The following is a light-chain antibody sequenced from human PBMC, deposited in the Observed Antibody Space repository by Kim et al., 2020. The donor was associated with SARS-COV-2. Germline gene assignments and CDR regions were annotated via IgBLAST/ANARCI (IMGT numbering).Light chain of an antibody. Sequence: ALGQTVRITGQGDSLRRYYASWYQQKPGQAPVLVIYGKNNRPSGIPDRFSGSSSGNTASLTITGAQAEDEADYYCNSRDSSGNFVVFGGGTQLTVL. CDR2: GKN. CDR3: NSRDSSGNFVV. V-gene: IGLV3-19*01. CDR1: SLRRYY. J-gene: IGLJ2*01.